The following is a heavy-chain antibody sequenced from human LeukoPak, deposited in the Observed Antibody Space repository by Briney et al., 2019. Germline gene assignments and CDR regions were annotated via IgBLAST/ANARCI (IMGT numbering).Heavy chain of an antibody. CDR1: GFTVSSNY. V-gene: IGHV3-23*01. CDR2: ISGSGGST. CDR3: ARGGHFYGSGSHLDS. Sequence: GSLRLSCAASGFTVSSNYMSWVRQAPGKGLEWVSAISGSGGSTYYADSVKGRFTISRDNAENSVSLHMNSLRADDTAVYYCARGGHFYGSGSHLDSWGPGTLVTVSS. D-gene: IGHD3-10*01. J-gene: IGHJ4*02.